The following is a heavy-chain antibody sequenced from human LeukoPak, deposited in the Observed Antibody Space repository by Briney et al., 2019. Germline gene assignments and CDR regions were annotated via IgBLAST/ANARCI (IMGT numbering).Heavy chain of an antibody. D-gene: IGHD6-13*01. V-gene: IGHV1-69*05. CDR1: GGTFSSYA. CDR3: AREGIAAAGTVVPFDP. J-gene: IGHJ5*02. CDR2: IIPIFGTA. Sequence: GSSVKVSCKASGGTFSSYAISWVRQAPGQGLEWMGRIIPIFGTANYAQKSQGRVTITTDESASTAYMELSSLRSEDTAVYYCAREGIAAAGTVVPFDPWGQGTLVTVSS.